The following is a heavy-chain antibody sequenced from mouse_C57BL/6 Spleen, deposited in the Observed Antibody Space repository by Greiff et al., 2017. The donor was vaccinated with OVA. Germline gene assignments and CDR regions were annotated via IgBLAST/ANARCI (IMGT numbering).Heavy chain of an antibody. J-gene: IGHJ2*01. D-gene: IGHD1-1*01. CDR2: INPSNGGT. CDR1: GYTFTSYW. V-gene: IGHV1-53*01. Sequence: QVQLKQPGTELVKPGASVKLSCKASGYTFTSYWMHWVKQRPGQGLEWIGNINPSNGGTNYNEKFKSKATLTVDKSSSTAYMQLSSLTSEDSAVYYCARGGLITTVVAPGYWGQGTTLTVSS. CDR3: ARGGLITTVVAPGY.